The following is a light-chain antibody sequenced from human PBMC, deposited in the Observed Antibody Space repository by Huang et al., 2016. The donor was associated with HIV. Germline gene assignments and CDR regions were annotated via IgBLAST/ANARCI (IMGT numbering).Light chain of an antibody. Sequence: DFVMTQSPDSLVVSLGERATINCKSSQSVLYSSKNKNYLAWYQQKPGQPPKLLIYWASARESGVHDRFSGSGSGTDFTLTISSLQAEDVAVYYCQQYYSTPTFGQGTKVEIK. CDR2: WAS. J-gene: IGKJ1*01. CDR1: QSVLYSSKNKNY. CDR3: QQYYSTPT. V-gene: IGKV4-1*01.